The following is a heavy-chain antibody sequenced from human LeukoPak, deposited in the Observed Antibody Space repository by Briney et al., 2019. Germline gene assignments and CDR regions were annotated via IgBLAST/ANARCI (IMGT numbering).Heavy chain of an antibody. Sequence: SETLTLTCTVSGDSISSYHWSWIRQPAGKGLEWVGRIYSSRNTIYNPSLKSRVTMSVDTSKNQFSLKLSSVTAADTAVYYCARDLMSRDYYGSGLNWFDPWGQGTLVTVSS. D-gene: IGHD3-10*01. V-gene: IGHV4-4*07. CDR1: GDSISSYH. J-gene: IGHJ5*02. CDR2: IYSSRNT. CDR3: ARDLMSRDYYGSGLNWFDP.